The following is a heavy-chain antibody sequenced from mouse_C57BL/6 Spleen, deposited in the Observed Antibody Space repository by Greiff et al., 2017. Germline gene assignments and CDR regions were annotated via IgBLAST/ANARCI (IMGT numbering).Heavy chain of an antibody. D-gene: IGHD4-1*01. CDR2: IDPSDSYT. Sequence: VQLQQPGAELVMPGASVKLSCKASGYTFTSYWMHWVKQRPGQGLEWIGEIDPSDSYTNYNQKFKGKSTLTVDKSSSTAYMQLSSLTSEDSAVYYCARSGTGGGSYWGQGTTLTVSS. CDR1: GYTFTSYW. CDR3: ARSGTGGGSY. V-gene: IGHV1-69*01. J-gene: IGHJ2*01.